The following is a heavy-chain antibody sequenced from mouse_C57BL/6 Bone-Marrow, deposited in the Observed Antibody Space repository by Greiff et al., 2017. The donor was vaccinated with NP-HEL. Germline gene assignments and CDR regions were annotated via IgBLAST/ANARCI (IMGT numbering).Heavy chain of an antibody. D-gene: IGHD1-1*01. CDR2: IDPSDSYT. J-gene: IGHJ2*01. CDR3: AREGGGIYYGSKGY. Sequence: VQLQQPGAELVRPGTSVKLSCKASGYTFTSYWMHWVKQRPGQGLEWIGVIDPSDSYTNSNQKFKGKATLTVDTSSSTAYMQLSSLTSEDSAVYYWAREGGGIYYGSKGYWGQGTTLTVSS. V-gene: IGHV1-59*01. CDR1: GYTFTSYW.